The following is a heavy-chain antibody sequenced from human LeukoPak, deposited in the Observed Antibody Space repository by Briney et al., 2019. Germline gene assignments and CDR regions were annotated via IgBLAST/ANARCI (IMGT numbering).Heavy chain of an antibody. CDR3: AKGAVAADPYYYYYMDV. CDR2: ITSSSSYT. Sequence: GGSLRLSCAASGFSFSSYNMNWVRLAPGKGLEWVSSITSSSSYTFYADSVKGRFTISRDNAKNSLDLQMNSLRAEDTALYYCAKGAVAADPYYYYYMDVWGRGTTVTVSS. CDR1: GFSFSSYN. V-gene: IGHV3-21*04. D-gene: IGHD6-19*01. J-gene: IGHJ6*03.